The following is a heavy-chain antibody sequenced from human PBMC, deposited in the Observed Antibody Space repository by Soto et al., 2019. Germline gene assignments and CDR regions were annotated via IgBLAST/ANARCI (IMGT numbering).Heavy chain of an antibody. Sequence: SETLSLTCTVSGGSISSYYWSWIRQPPGKGLEWIGYIYYSGSTNYNPSLKSRVTTSVDTSKNQFSLKLSSLKTEDTAIYYCMKYSGRPSIPAALGQGTLVTVSS. CDR1: GGSISSYY. J-gene: IGHJ5*02. CDR2: IYYSGST. CDR3: MKYSGRPSIPAA. D-gene: IGHD1-26*01. V-gene: IGHV4-59*12.